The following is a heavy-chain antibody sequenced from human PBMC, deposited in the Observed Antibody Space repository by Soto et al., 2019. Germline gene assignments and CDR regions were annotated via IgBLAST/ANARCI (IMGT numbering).Heavy chain of an antibody. J-gene: IGHJ6*02. V-gene: IGHV1-3*01. CDR3: ACIFSGGYSYGFYYYGMDV. CDR1: GYTFTSYA. CDR2: IYAGNGNT. D-gene: IGHD5-18*01. Sequence: ASVKVSCKASGYTFTSYAMHWVRRAPGQRLEWMGWIYAGNGNTKYSQKFQGRVTITRDTSASTAHMELSSLRSEDTAVYYCACIFSGGYSYGFYYYGMDVWGQGTTVTVSS.